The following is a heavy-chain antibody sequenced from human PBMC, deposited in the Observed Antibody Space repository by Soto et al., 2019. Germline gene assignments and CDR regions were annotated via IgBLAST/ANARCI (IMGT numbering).Heavy chain of an antibody. Sequence: QVQLVQSGAEVKKPGASVNVSCEASGYTFTGSSIHWVRQAPGQGLEWMGYINPNSGDTIFAQKFQGRVTMTRDTSISTACMELSRVASDDTAVYYCARDLTGDPNYWGQGTLVTVSS. D-gene: IGHD7-27*01. V-gene: IGHV1-2*02. J-gene: IGHJ4*02. CDR3: ARDLTGDPNY. CDR2: INPNSGDT. CDR1: GYTFTGSS.